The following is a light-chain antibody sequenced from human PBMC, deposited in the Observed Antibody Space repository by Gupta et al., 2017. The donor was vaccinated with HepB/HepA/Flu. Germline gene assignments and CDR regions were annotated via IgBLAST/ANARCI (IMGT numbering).Light chain of an antibody. CDR2: NDY. CDR3: QVWDTSKDHPRYV. Sequence: SYGLTQPPSVSVAQGKTARIPCGGDNIERKSVHWYQQKPGQGPVLVLYNDYDRPSGSPERFSGSNSGNTATLPISGVEAGDEADYYCQVWDTSKDHPRYVFGTGTRVTVL. J-gene: IGLJ1*01. CDR1: NIERKS. V-gene: IGLV3-21*03.